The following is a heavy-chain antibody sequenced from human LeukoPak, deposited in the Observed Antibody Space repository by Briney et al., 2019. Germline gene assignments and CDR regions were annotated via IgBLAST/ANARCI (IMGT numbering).Heavy chain of an antibody. CDR2: ISSGSSTI. CDR1: GFTFSSYS. Sequence: GGSLRLSCAASGFTFSSYSMNWVRQAPGKGLEWVSYISSGSSTIYYADSVKGRFTLSRDNFKNTLSLQMNSLRAEDTAVYYCARDRRGYYDSSGYADYWGQGTLVTVSS. J-gene: IGHJ4*02. D-gene: IGHD3-22*01. CDR3: ARDRRGYYDSSGYADY. V-gene: IGHV3-48*01.